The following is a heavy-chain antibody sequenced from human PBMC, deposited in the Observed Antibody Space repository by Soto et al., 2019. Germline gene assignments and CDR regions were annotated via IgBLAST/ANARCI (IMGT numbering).Heavy chain of an antibody. Sequence: PSQTLSLTRAISGDSVSSNSAAWNWIRQSPSRGLEWLGRTYYRSKWYNDYAVSVKSRITINPDTSKNQFSLQLNSVTPEDTAVYYCARDSRRYNWNYFLGMDVWGQGTTVTVSS. D-gene: IGHD1-7*01. CDR2: TYYRSKWYN. CDR1: GDSVSSNSAA. J-gene: IGHJ6*02. V-gene: IGHV6-1*01. CDR3: ARDSRRYNWNYFLGMDV.